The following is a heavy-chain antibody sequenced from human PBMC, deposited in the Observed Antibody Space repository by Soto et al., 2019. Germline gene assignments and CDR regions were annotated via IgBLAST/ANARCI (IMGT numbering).Heavy chain of an antibody. Sequence: APGKGLEWVSSISIAGGTTYYADSVKGRFTISRDNSKNSLYLQMNSLRAEDTAIYYYAKTGVLWSPFDPWGQGTLVTVSS. D-gene: IGHD2-21*01. V-gene: IGHV3-23*01. CDR2: ISIAGGTT. J-gene: IGHJ5*02. CDR3: AKTGVLWSPFDP.